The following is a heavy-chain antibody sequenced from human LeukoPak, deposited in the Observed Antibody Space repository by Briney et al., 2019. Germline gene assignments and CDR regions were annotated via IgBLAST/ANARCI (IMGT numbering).Heavy chain of an antibody. CDR3: ARVRAEIYYGSGSAPHYYYMDV. Sequence: GASVKVSCKASGYTFTGYYMHWVRQAPGQGLEWMGWINPNSGGTNYAQKFQGRVTMTRDTSISTAYMELSRLRSDDTAVYYCARVRAEIYYGSGSAPHYYYMDVWGKGTTVTVSS. D-gene: IGHD3-10*01. CDR2: INPNSGGT. CDR1: GYTFTGYY. V-gene: IGHV1-2*02. J-gene: IGHJ6*03.